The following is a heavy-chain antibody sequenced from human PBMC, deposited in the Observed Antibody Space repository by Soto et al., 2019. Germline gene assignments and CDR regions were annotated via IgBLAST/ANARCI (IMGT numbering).Heavy chain of an antibody. V-gene: IGHV1-18*01. CDR3: VREMWTRSGPQNFFDY. J-gene: IGHJ4*02. CDR2: ISPNSGNT. CDR1: RYTFTRYG. D-gene: IGHD6-25*01. Sequence: GAPVKVSRKAFRYTFTRYGLLWVGQAPGKGLEWMGYISPNSGNTKYAQNLQGRLTLTTDTSTSTAYMELRSLSSDDTAIYYCVREMWTRSGPQNFFDYWGLGALVTVSS.